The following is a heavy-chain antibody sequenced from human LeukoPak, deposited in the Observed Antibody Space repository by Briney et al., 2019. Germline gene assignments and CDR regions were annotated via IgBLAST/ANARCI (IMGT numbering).Heavy chain of an antibody. CDR1: GGSISSSSYY. J-gene: IGHJ3*02. D-gene: IGHD5-18*01. Sequence: PSETLSLTCTVSGGSISSSSYYWGWIRQPPGKGLEWIGSIYYSGSTYYNPSLKSRVTISVDTSKNQFSLKLSSVTAADTAVYYCARDSYGGQSGAFDIWGQGTMVTVSS. CDR2: IYYSGST. V-gene: IGHV4-39*07. CDR3: ARDSYGGQSGAFDI.